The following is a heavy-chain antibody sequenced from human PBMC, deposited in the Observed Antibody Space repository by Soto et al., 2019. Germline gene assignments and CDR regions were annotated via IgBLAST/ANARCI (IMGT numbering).Heavy chain of an antibody. CDR3: ARDLPYYYDSSGYYRDAFDI. Sequence: SETLSLTCTVSGGSISSYYWSWIRQPAGKGLEWIGRIYTSGSTNYNPSLKSRVTMSVDTSKNQFSLKPSSVTAADTAVYYCARDLPYYYDSSGYYRDAFDIWGQGTMVTVSS. CDR1: GGSISSYY. CDR2: IYTSGST. D-gene: IGHD3-22*01. V-gene: IGHV4-4*07. J-gene: IGHJ3*02.